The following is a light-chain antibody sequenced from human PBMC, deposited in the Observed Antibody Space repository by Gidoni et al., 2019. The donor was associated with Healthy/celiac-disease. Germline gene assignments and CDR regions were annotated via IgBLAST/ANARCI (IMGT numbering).Light chain of an antibody. CDR3: QSSYSSGTYVV. V-gene: IGLV3-25*02. Sequence: SYELTQPHSVSVYPGQTASITCSGAALPKQYAYWYQQKPGQSPVLVIYKDSERPSGIPERFSGSSSVTTVTLTISGVHSEDEADYYCQSSYSSGTYVVFGGGTKLTVL. J-gene: IGLJ2*01. CDR1: ALPKQY. CDR2: KDS.